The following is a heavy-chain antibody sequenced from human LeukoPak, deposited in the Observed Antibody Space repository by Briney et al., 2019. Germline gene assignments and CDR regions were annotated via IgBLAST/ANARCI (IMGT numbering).Heavy chain of an antibody. CDR3: ASYKWELNYYYYGMDV. Sequence: SETVSLTCAVYGWSFSGYYWSWIRQPPGKGLEWIGEINHSGSTNYNPSLKSRVTISVDTSKNQFSLKLSSVTAADTAVYYCASYKWELNYYYYGMDVWGQGTTVTVSS. D-gene: IGHD1-26*01. CDR2: INHSGST. CDR1: GWSFSGYY. V-gene: IGHV4-34*01. J-gene: IGHJ6*02.